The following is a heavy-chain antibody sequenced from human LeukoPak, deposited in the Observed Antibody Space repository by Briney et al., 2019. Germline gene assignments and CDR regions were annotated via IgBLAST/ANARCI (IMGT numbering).Heavy chain of an antibody. D-gene: IGHD3-10*01. J-gene: IGHJ4*02. V-gene: IGHV2-5*01. CDR1: GFSLSTDGVG. CDR3: AHRGYFGSGSYFDY. Sequence: ESGPTLVNPTQTLTLTCTFSGFSLSTDGVGVGWIRQPPGKALEWLAFIYWNDYKYYSPSLKNRLTITKDTSNNHVVLTLTNMDPVDTATYYCAHRGYFGSGSYFDYWGQGTLVTVSS. CDR2: IYWNDYK.